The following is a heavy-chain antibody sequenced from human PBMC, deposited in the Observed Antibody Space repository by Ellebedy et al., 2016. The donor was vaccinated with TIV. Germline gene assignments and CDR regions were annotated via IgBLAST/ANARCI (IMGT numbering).Heavy chain of an antibody. Sequence: LKISXAGSGLTCNVYALHWVRQVPGKGLEWVSGIFCEGGGTGYADSVRGRFTISRDNSKSTLFLQMDSLRVEDTAVYYCARAPPSLYWGQGTLVTVSS. CDR2: IFCEGGGT. CDR1: GLTCNVYA. J-gene: IGHJ4*02. CDR3: ARAPPSLY. V-gene: IGHV3-9*01.